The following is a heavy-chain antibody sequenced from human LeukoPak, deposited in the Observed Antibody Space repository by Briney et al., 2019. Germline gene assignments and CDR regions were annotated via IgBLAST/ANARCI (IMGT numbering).Heavy chain of an antibody. CDR3: ARAPQSRYSTSWYGNWFDS. CDR1: GGSISGFY. CDR2: IYYTGNT. D-gene: IGHD6-13*01. V-gene: IGHV4-59*01. J-gene: IGHJ5*01. Sequence: PSETLSLTCTVSGGSISGFYWSWIRQPPGKGLEWIGYIYYTGNTNYNPSLQSRVTISLDTSKKQFSLKLSSVTAADTAVYYCARAPQSRYSTSWYGNWFDSWGQGTRVTVSS.